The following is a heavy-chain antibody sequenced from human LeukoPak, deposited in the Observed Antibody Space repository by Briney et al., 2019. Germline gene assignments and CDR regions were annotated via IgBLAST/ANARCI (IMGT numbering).Heavy chain of an antibody. CDR3: AKDTRPRGPDAFDI. V-gene: IGHV3-9*01. J-gene: IGHJ3*02. CDR1: GFTFSSYS. Sequence: GGSLRLSCAASGFTFSSYSMNWVRQAPGKGLEWVSGISWNSGSIGYADSVKGRFTISRDNAKNSLYLQMNSLRAEDTALYYCAKDTRPRGPDAFDIWGQGTMVTVSS. CDR2: ISWNSGSI.